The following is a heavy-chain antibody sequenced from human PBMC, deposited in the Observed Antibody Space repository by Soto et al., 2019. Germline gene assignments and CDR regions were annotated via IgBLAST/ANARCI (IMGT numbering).Heavy chain of an antibody. CDR2: ISSGSKTI. V-gene: IGHV3-48*02. CDR1: GFTFSGYS. CDR3: AREDILGVRSFDD. J-gene: IGHJ4*02. D-gene: IGHD3-9*01. Sequence: GGSLRLSCAASGFTFSGYSVNWVRQAPGKGLEWVSYISSGSKTIYYAESVKGRFTVSRDNARNSQYLQMNSLRDEDTAVYYWAREDILGVRSFDDWGQGTLVTVSS.